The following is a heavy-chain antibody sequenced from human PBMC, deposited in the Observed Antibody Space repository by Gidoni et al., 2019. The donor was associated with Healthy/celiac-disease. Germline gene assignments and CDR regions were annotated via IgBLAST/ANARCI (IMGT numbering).Heavy chain of an antibody. Sequence: QVQLVRSGAEVKKPGSSVKVSCKASGGTFSSYAISWVRQAPGQGLEWMGGIIPIFGTANYAQKFQGRVTITADESTSTAYMELSSLRSEDTAVYYCARGEGYGSGSYHPNYYYYYGMDVWGQGTTVTVSS. CDR2: IIPIFGTA. V-gene: IGHV1-69*01. J-gene: IGHJ6*02. CDR1: GGTFSSYA. CDR3: ARGEGYGSGSYHPNYYYYYGMDV. D-gene: IGHD3-10*01.